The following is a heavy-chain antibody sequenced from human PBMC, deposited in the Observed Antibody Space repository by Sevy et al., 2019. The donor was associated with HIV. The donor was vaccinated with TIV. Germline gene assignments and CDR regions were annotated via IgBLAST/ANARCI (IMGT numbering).Heavy chain of an antibody. V-gene: IGHV6-1*01. J-gene: IGHJ6*02. D-gene: IGHD1-7*01. CDR2: TYYRSKWYN. Sequence: SQTLSLTCAISGDSVSSNSAAWNWIRQSPSRGLEWLGRTYYRSKWYNDYAVSVKSRITINPGTSKNQFSLQLNSVTPEDTAVYYCARDLLYNWNYGDYGMDVWGQGTTVTVSS. CDR1: GDSVSSNSAA. CDR3: ARDLLYNWNYGDYGMDV.